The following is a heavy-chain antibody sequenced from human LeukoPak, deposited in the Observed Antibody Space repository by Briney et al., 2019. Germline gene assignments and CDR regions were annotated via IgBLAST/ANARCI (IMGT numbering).Heavy chain of an antibody. CDR2: ISGSGGST. CDR1: GFTFSSYA. D-gene: IGHD3-3*01. V-gene: IGHV3-23*01. Sequence: PGGSLRLSCAASGFTFSSYAMSWVRQAPGKGLEWVSVISGSGGSTYYADSVNGRFTISRDNSKNTLYLQMNSLRAEDTAVYYCAKDWHHTSRSSGYDAFDIWGQGTMVTVSS. CDR3: AKDWHHTSRSSGYDAFDI. J-gene: IGHJ3*02.